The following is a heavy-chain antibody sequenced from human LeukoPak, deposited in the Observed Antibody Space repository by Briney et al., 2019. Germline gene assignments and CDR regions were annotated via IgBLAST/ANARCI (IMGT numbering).Heavy chain of an antibody. V-gene: IGHV4-34*01. J-gene: IGHJ4*02. CDR3: AKTPTALVRGGYYFDN. CDR1: GGSFSGYY. D-gene: IGHD6-6*01. Sequence: PSETLSLTCAVYGGSFSGYYWSWIRQPPGKGLEWIGEINHSGSTDYNPSLKSRVTISVDTSKNQFSLKLSSVHAADTAVYYCAKTPTALVRGGYYFDNWGQGTLVTVSS. CDR2: INHSGST.